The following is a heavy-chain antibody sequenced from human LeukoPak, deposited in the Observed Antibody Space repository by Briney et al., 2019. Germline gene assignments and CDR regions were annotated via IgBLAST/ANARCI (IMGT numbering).Heavy chain of an antibody. CDR2: IYYSGST. V-gene: IGHV4-59*12. CDR3: ARDYLTYYDILTGSFDY. D-gene: IGHD3-9*01. Sequence: SETLSLTCTVSGGSISSYYWSWIRQPPGKGLEWIGYIYYSGSTNYNPSLKSRVTISVDTSKNQFSLKLSSVTAADTAVYYCARDYLTYYDILTGSFDYWGQGTLVTVSS. CDR1: GGSISSYY. J-gene: IGHJ4*02.